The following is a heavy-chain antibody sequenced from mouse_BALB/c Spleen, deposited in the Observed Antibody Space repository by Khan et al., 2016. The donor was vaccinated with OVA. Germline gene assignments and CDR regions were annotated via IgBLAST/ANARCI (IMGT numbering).Heavy chain of an antibody. CDR1: GFSLTSYD. J-gene: IGHJ3*01. CDR3: VRLVLRGGLAY. D-gene: IGHD1-1*01. CDR2: IWTGGGT. V-gene: IGHV2-9-2*01. Sequence: QVQLKESGPGLVAPSQSLSITCTVSGFSLTSYDISWIRQPPGKGLEWLGVIWTGGGTNYNSAFMSRLSISKDNSKSQVFLKMNSLQTDDTAICYCVRLVLRGGLAYWGQGTLVTVSA.